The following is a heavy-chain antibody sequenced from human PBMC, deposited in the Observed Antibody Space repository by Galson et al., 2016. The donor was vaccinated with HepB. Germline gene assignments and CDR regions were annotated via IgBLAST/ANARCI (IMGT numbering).Heavy chain of an antibody. D-gene: IGHD1-26*01. CDR1: GFTFSNYG. CDR2: ISYDGNTK. J-gene: IGHJ5*02. Sequence: SLRLSCAASGFTFSNYGMHWVRQAPGKGLEWVAVISYDGNTKYYGDAVKGRFTISRDNSKNTLYLQLNSLRPHDTAVYFCATAGGSYSSFDPWGQGTLVTVSS. CDR3: ATAGGSYSSFDP. V-gene: IGHV3-30*03.